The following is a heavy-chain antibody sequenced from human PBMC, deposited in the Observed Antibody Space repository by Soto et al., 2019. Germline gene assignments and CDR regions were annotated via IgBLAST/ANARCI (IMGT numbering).Heavy chain of an antibody. CDR2: ISGSGGST. D-gene: IGHD3-22*01. CDR1: GFTFSSYA. V-gene: IGHV3-23*01. CDR3: AKGAYYYDTSGYYRHYYFDY. J-gene: IGHJ4*02. Sequence: GSLRLSCAASGFTFSSYAMSWVRQAPGKGLEWVSAISGSGGSTYYADSVKGRFTISRDNSKNTLYLQMNSLRAEDTAVYYCAKGAYYYDTSGYYRHYYFDYWGQGT.